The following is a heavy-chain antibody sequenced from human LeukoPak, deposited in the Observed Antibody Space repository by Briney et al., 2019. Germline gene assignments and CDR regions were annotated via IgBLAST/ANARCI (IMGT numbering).Heavy chain of an antibody. V-gene: IGHV3-23*01. CDR1: GFTFSSYA. D-gene: IGHD2-2*01. CDR2: ISGSGDTT. CDR3: AKSTGSSRGAFDI. Sequence: GASLRLSCAASGFTFSSYAMSWVRQAPGKGLEWVSTISGSGDTTYYADSVKGRFTISRDTSKNTLYLQMNTLRVEDTAVYYCAKSTGSSRGAFDIWGQGKMVTVSS. J-gene: IGHJ3*02.